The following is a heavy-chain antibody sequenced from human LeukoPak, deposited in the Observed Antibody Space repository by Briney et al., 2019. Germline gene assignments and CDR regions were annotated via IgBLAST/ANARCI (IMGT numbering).Heavy chain of an antibody. J-gene: IGHJ4*02. Sequence: ASVKVSCKASGYSFTSYGITWVRQAPGQGLEWMGWISGYNGNTKYAQRFQGRVTMTTDTSTSTAYMELRSLRSDDTAVYYCARDYGDYPSYWGQGTLVTVSS. V-gene: IGHV1-18*01. D-gene: IGHD4-17*01. CDR2: ISGYNGNT. CDR3: ARDYGDYPSY. CDR1: GYSFTSYG.